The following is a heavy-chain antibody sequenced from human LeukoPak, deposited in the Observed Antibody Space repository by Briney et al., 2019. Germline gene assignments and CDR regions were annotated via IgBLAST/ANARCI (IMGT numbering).Heavy chain of an antibody. CDR2: IKSKTDGGTT. D-gene: IGHD3-10*01. V-gene: IGHV3-15*01. Sequence: GGSLRLSCAASGLTFSNAWISWVRQAPGKGLEWVGRIKSKTDGGTTDYAAPVKGRFTISRDDSKNTLYLQMNSLKTEDTAVYYCTTRITMIRGVKDYWGQGTLVTVSS. J-gene: IGHJ4*02. CDR1: GLTFSNAW. CDR3: TTRITMIRGVKDY.